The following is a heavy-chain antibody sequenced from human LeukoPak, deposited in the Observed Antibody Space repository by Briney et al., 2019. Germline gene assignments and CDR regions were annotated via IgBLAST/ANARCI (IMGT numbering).Heavy chain of an antibody. CDR2: IKQDGSEK. CDR1: GFTFNSYW. J-gene: IGHJ4*02. V-gene: IGHV3-7*01. Sequence: PGGSLRLSCAASGFTFNSYWMSWVRQAPGKGLEWVANIKQDGSEKYYVDSVKGRFTISRDNAKNSLYLQMNSLRAEDTAVYYCARDTRSYYDSSGYYYDYWGQGTLVTVSS. D-gene: IGHD3-22*01. CDR3: ARDTRSYYDSSGYYYDY.